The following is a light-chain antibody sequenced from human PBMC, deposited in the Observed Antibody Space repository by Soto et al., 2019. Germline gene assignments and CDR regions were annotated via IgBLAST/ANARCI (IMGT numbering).Light chain of an antibody. CDR3: QQRTNWPT. CDR1: QSVSSS. Sequence: EIVLTQSPATLSLSPGERVTLSCRASQSVSSSLAWYQQKPGQDPSLLIYDASNRATGMPARFSGSGSGTDFTLTISSLEPEDFAIYYCQQRTNWPTFGQGTKLEIK. V-gene: IGKV3-11*01. J-gene: IGKJ2*01. CDR2: DAS.